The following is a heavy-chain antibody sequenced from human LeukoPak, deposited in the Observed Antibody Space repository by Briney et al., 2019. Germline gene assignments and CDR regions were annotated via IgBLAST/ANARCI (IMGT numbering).Heavy chain of an antibody. V-gene: IGHV3-21*01. CDR3: ARDEYVAQWLIYYFDY. Sequence: GGSLRLSCAASGFTFSSYSMNWVRQAPGKGLEWVSSISSSSSYIYYADSVKGRFTISRDNAKNSLYLQMNSLRAEDTAVYYCARDEYVAQWLIYYFDYWGQGTLVTVSS. CDR2: ISSSSSYI. J-gene: IGHJ4*02. D-gene: IGHD6-19*01. CDR1: GFTFSSYS.